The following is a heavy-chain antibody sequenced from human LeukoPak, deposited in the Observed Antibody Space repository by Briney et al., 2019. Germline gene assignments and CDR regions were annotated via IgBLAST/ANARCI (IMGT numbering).Heavy chain of an antibody. Sequence: GGSLRLSCAASRFTFNSFVMGWVRQPPGKGLEWVSSISTSSGYIFYADSLKGRVTISRDNAKNSLYLQMNSLRAEDTAVYYCVRGKKPGWDMSYFDYWGQGILVTVSS. D-gene: IGHD1-14*01. CDR1: RFTFNSFV. V-gene: IGHV3-21*06. CDR3: VRGKKPGWDMSYFDY. J-gene: IGHJ4*02. CDR2: ISTSSGYI.